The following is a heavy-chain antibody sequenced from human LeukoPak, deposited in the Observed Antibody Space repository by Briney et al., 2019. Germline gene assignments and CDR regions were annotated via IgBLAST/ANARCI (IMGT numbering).Heavy chain of an antibody. D-gene: IGHD3-22*01. Sequence: GGSLRLSCAASGFTFSTYWMSWVRQAPGKGLEWVANIKQDGSEKYYVDSVKGRFTISRDNAKNSLYLQMNSLRAKDTAVYYCARVSYDSSGYYYVGYYYYMDVWGKGTTVTVSS. CDR1: GFTFSTYW. V-gene: IGHV3-7*01. J-gene: IGHJ6*03. CDR3: ARVSYDSSGYYYVGYYYYMDV. CDR2: IKQDGSEK.